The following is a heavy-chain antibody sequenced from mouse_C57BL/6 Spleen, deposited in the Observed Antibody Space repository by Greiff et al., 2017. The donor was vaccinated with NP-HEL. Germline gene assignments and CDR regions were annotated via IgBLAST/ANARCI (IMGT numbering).Heavy chain of an antibody. CDR3: GRTGTSALDY. CDR2: IYPGDGDT. CDR1: GYAFSSYW. Sequence: QVQLQQSGAELVKPGASVKISCKASGYAFSSYWMNWVKQRPGKGLEWIGQIYPGDGDTNYNEKFKGKATLTADKSSSTAYMQLSSLTSEDSAVYFCGRTGTSALDYWGQGTSVTVSS. D-gene: IGHD4-1*01. J-gene: IGHJ4*01. V-gene: IGHV1-80*01.